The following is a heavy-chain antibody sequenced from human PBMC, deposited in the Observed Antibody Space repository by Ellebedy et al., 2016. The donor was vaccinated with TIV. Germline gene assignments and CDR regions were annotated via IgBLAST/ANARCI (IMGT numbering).Heavy chain of an antibody. J-gene: IGHJ2*01. V-gene: IGHV3-21*01. CDR3: ARPTAVRGVIITPAHFDL. D-gene: IGHD3-10*01. Sequence: GESLKISXAASGFTFSSYSMNWVRQAPGKGLEWVSSISSSSSYIYYADSVKGRFTISRDNAKNSLYLQMNSLRAEDTAVYYCARPTAVRGVIITPAHFDLWGRGTLVTVSS. CDR2: ISSSSSYI. CDR1: GFTFSSYS.